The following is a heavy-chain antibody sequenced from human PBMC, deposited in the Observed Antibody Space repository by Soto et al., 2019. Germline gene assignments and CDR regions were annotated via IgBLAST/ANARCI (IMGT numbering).Heavy chain of an antibody. D-gene: IGHD6-19*01. J-gene: IGHJ5*02. CDR3: ARGGGWHQNWFDP. Sequence: QVQLQESGPGLVKPSETLSLTCTVSGGSISSYYWSWIRQPPGKGLEWIGYIYYSGSTNYNPSLKSRVXXAXDXXKHQFSLKLSAGTAADTAVYYCARGGGWHQNWFDPWGQGTLVTVSS. V-gene: IGHV4-59*01. CDR1: GGSISSYY. CDR2: IYYSGST.